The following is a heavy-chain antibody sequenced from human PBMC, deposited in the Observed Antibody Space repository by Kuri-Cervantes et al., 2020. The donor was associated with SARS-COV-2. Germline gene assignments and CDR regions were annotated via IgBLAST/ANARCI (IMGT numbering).Heavy chain of an antibody. D-gene: IGHD6-19*01. CDR2: ISSSSSTI. CDR1: GFTFSSYS. V-gene: IGHV3-48*01. Sequence: LSLTCAASGFTFSSYSMNWVRQAPGKGLEWVSYISSSSSTIYYADSVKGRFTISRDNAKNSLYLQMNSLRAEDTAVYYCAKVPAEYSSGYFYYYYGMDVWGQGTTVTVSS. CDR3: AKVPAEYSSGYFYYYYGMDV. J-gene: IGHJ6*02.